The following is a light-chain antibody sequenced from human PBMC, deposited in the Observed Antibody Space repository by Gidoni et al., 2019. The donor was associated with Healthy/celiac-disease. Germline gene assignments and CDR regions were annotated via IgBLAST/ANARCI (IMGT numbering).Light chain of an antibody. CDR3: QQRSNWPV. J-gene: IGKJ2*01. CDR2: DAS. V-gene: IGKV3-11*01. CDR1: QSVSSY. Sequence: EIVLTQSPATLSLSPGERATLSCRASQSVSSYLAWYQQKPGQAPRLLIYDASNRATGIPARFSGSGSGTDFTLTISSLEPEDFAVYYCQQRSNWPVFXQXTKLEIK.